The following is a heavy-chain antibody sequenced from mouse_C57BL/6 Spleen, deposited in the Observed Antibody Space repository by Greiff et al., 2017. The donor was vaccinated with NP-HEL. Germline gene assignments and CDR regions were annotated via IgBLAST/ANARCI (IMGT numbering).Heavy chain of an antibody. V-gene: IGHV7-3*01. Sequence: EVQLQQSGGGLVQPGGSLSLSCAASGFTFTDYYMSWVRQPPGKALEWLGFIRNKANGYTTEYSASVKGRFTISRDNSQSILYLQMNALRAEDSATYYCARLTTRAMDYWGQGTSVTVSS. CDR2: IRNKANGYTT. J-gene: IGHJ4*01. CDR3: ARLTTRAMDY. CDR1: GFTFTDYY. D-gene: IGHD2-1*01.